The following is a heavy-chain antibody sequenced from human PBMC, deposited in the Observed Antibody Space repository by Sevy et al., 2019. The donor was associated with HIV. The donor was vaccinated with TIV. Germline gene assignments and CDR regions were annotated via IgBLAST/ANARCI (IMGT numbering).Heavy chain of an antibody. CDR1: GSTFSTNP. J-gene: IGHJ4*02. CDR3: AKFFTRGVAAAIDY. D-gene: IGHD6-13*01. Sequence: GGSLRPPCPAPGSTFSTNPITWARQAPGKGLKWAPAISGSGGRPYSADSVKGRFTISRDNSKNTLYLQMNSLRAEDTAVYYCAKFFTRGVAAAIDYWGQGTLVTVSS. CDR2: ISGSGGRP. V-gene: IGHV3-23*01.